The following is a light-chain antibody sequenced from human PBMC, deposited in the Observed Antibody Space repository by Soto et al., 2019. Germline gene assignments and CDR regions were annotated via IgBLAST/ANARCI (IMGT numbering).Light chain of an antibody. V-gene: IGKV1-33*01. J-gene: IGKJ5*01. CDR3: QQYENLPT. Sequence: DIQMTQSPSSLSASVGDRVTITCQASQDITNCLNWYHQKPGRAPKLLIYDASNLEAGVPSRFRGSGSGTDFTFTISRLQPEDIATYYCQQYENLPTFGQGTRLEIK. CDR2: DAS. CDR1: QDITNC.